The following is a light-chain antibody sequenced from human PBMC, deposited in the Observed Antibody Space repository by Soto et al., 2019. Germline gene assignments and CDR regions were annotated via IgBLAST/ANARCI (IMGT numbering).Light chain of an antibody. Sequence: DVVLTQSPVSLPVTLGQPASISCRSSQSLVHSSGNTFLSWFFHRPGQSPRRLIYKVSNRDSGAPDRISGRGSGTDVTLQITSVEAEVVVIYYRMQYTLWPHTFGQGTRVDIK. V-gene: IGKV2-30*02. CDR3: MQYTLWPHT. J-gene: IGKJ2*01. CDR1: QSLVHSSGNTF. CDR2: KVS.